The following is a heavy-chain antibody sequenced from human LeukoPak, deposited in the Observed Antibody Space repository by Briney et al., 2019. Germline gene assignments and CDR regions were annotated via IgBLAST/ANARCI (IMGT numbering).Heavy chain of an antibody. V-gene: IGHV1-18*04. D-gene: IGHD5-12*01. Sequence: ASVKVSCKASGYTFSNYGMSWVRQAPGHGLEWMGWISGFNGHTKYSQKSQGRVTMTTDTSTSTAYMEVRSLRSDDTAVYYCARAWLRRKYYYYMDVWGKGTTATVSS. J-gene: IGHJ6*03. CDR1: GYTFSNYG. CDR2: ISGFNGHT. CDR3: ARAWLRRKYYYYMDV.